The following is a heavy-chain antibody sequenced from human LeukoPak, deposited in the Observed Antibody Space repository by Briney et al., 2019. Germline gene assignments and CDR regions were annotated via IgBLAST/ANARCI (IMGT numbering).Heavy chain of an antibody. J-gene: IGHJ4*02. V-gene: IGHV1-2*02. Sequence: ASVKVSCKASGYTFTDYYMHWVRQAPGQGLEWMGWINPNSGGTNYAQKFQGRVTMTRDTSISTAYVELSRLRSDDTAVFYCAREEVIAAAGPTLDYWGQGALVTVSS. D-gene: IGHD6-13*01. CDR2: INPNSGGT. CDR3: AREEVIAAAGPTLDY. CDR1: GYTFTDYY.